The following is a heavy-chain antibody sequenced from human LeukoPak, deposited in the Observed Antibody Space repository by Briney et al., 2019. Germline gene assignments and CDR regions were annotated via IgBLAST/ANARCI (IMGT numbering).Heavy chain of an antibody. CDR2: ISGSGGST. CDR1: GFTFSSYA. V-gene: IGHV3-23*01. J-gene: IGHJ4*02. D-gene: IGHD3-22*01. Sequence: GGSLRLSCAASGFTFSSYAISWVRQAPGKGLEWVSAISGSGGSTYYADSVKGRFTISGDNSKNTLYLQMNSLRAEDTAVYYCANAHSSGYSVFDYWGQGTLVTVSS. CDR3: ANAHSSGYSVFDY.